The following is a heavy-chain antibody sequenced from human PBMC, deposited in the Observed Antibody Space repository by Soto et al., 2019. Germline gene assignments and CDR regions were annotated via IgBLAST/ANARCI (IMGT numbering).Heavy chain of an antibody. CDR1: GGSISSGGYY. CDR3: ARGGVTTVTMSDWFDP. CDR2: IYYSGST. J-gene: IGHJ5*02. D-gene: IGHD4-17*01. Sequence: SETLSLTCTVSGGSISSGGYYWSWIRQHPGKGLEWIGYIYYSGSTYYNPSLKSRVTISVDTSKNQFSLKLSSVTAADTAVYYCARGGVTTVTMSDWFDPWGQGTLVTVSS. V-gene: IGHV4-31*03.